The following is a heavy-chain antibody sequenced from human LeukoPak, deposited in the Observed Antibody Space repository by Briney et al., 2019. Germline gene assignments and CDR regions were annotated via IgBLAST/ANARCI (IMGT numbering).Heavy chain of an antibody. CDR3: AKDANDSSGHSFDY. J-gene: IGHJ4*02. V-gene: IGHV3-48*04. Sequence: GGSLRLSCAASGFTFSSYPMNWVRQAPGKGLEWVSYISSGSGTIYYADSVKGRFTISRDNAKNSLYLQMNSLRAEDTALYYCAKDANDSSGHSFDYWGQGTLVTVSS. D-gene: IGHD3-22*01. CDR1: GFTFSSYP. CDR2: ISSGSGTI.